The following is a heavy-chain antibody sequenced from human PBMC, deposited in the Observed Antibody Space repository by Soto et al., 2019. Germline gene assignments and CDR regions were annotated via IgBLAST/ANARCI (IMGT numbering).Heavy chain of an antibody. V-gene: IGHV4-34*01. CDR2: INHSGST. CDR1: CGSFSGYY. Sequence: WETLSLTCAVYCGSFSGYYWSWIRQPPGKGLEWIGEINHSGSTNYNPSLKSRVTISVDTSKNQFSLKLSSVTAADTAVYYCATKAYSSSSPFDYWGQGTLVTVSS. J-gene: IGHJ4*02. CDR3: ATKAYSSSSPFDY. D-gene: IGHD6-6*01.